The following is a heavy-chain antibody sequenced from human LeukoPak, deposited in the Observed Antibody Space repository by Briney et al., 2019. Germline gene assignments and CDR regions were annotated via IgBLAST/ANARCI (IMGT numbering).Heavy chain of an antibody. D-gene: IGHD3-22*01. CDR1: GGTFSSYA. V-gene: IGHV1-69*13. J-gene: IGHJ6*03. CDR3: ARCYYDSSGYWNNYYYYMDV. Sequence: VASVKVSCKASGGTFSSYAISWVRQAPGQGLEWMGGIIPIFGTANYAQKFQGRVTITADESTSTAYMELSSLRPEDTAVYYCARCYYDSSGYWNNYYYYMDVWGKGTTVTVSS. CDR2: IIPIFGTA.